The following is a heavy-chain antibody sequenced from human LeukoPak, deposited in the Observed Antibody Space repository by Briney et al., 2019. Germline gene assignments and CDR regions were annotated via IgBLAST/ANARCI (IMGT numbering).Heavy chain of an antibody. D-gene: IGHD4-17*01. CDR2: IYYSGST. V-gene: IGHV4-59*01. J-gene: IGHJ6*03. CDR3: ARGILYYGDYAYYYYYYMDV. CDR1: GGSISSYY. Sequence: PSETLSLTCTVSGGSISSYYWSWIRQPPGKGLEWIGYIYYSGSTNYNPSLKSRVTISVDTSKNQFSLKLSSVTAADTAVYYCARGILYYGDYAYYYYYYMDVWGKGTTVTVSS.